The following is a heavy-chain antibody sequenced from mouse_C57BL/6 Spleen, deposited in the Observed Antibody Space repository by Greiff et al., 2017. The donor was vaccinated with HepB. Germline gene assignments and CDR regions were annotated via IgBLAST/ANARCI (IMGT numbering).Heavy chain of an antibody. V-gene: IGHV5-17*01. CDR1: GFTFSDYG. CDR2: ISSGSSTI. Sequence: EVMLVESGGGLVKPGGSLKLSCAASGFTFSDYGMHWVRQAPEKGLEWVAYISSGSSTIYYADTVKGRFTISRDNAKNTLFLQMTSLRSEDTAMYYCARDERAWFAYWGQGTLVTVSA. J-gene: IGHJ3*01. CDR3: ARDERAWFAY.